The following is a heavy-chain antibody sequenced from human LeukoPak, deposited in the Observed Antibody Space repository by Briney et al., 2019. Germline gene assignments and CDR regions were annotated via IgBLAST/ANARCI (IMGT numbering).Heavy chain of an antibody. CDR1: GFTFSSYW. J-gene: IGHJ4*02. CDR2: INSDGSRT. Sequence: GGSLRLSCAATGFTFSSYWMHWVRQAPGKGLVWVSRINSDGSRTSYADSVKGRFTISSDNAQNTLYLQMNSLRAEDTAVYYCARGPRAYSSGYYYPFDYWGQGTLVTVSS. V-gene: IGHV3-74*01. D-gene: IGHD3-22*01. CDR3: ARGPRAYSSGYYYPFDY.